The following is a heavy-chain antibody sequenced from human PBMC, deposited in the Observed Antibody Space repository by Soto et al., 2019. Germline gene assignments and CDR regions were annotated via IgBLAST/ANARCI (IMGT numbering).Heavy chain of an antibody. Sequence: PSETLSLTCAVYGGSFSGYYWSWIRQPPGKGLEWIGEINHSGSTNYNPSLKSRVTISVDTSKNQFSLKLSSVTAADTAVYYCARGQAKKDTAMVRPYNRFDPWGQGTLVTVSS. D-gene: IGHD5-18*01. J-gene: IGHJ5*02. CDR3: ARGQAKKDTAMVRPYNRFDP. CDR1: GGSFSGYY. V-gene: IGHV4-34*01. CDR2: INHSGST.